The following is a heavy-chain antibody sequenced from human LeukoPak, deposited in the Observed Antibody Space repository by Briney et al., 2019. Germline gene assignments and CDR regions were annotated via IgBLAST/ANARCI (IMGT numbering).Heavy chain of an antibody. CDR3: ARDPDVDTAMVGEVRRDY. V-gene: IGHV3-11*04. Sequence: GGSLRLSCAASGFTFSGHYMSWIRQAPGKGLEWVSYISSSSSTLYYADSVKGRFTISRDNAKNSLYLQMNSLRAEDTAVYYCARDPDVDTAMVGEVRRDYWGQGTLVTVSS. D-gene: IGHD5-18*01. CDR2: ISSSSSTL. CDR1: GFTFSGHY. J-gene: IGHJ4*02.